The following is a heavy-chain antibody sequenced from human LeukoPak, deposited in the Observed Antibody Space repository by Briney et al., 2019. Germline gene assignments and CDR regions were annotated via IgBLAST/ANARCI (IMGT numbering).Heavy chain of an antibody. D-gene: IGHD6-13*01. CDR3: AKDSLGAAAGSYYYYGMDV. V-gene: IGHV3-33*06. J-gene: IGHJ6*02. CDR1: GLTFSSYG. CDR2: IWYDGSNK. Sequence: PGRSLRLSCAASGLTFSSYGMHWVRQAPGKGLEWVAVIWYDGSNKYYADSVKGRFTISRDNSKNTLYLQMNSLRAEDTAVYYCAKDSLGAAAGSYYYYGMDVWGQGTTVTVSS.